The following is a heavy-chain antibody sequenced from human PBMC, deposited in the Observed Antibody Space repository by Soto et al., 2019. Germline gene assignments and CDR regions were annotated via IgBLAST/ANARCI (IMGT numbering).Heavy chain of an antibody. J-gene: IGHJ4*02. D-gene: IGHD6-6*01. CDR2: ISWNSGSI. CDR1: GFTFDDYA. V-gene: IGHV3-9*01. CDR3: AKELDDNQYSSSSGAAGYFDY. Sequence: EVQLVESGGGLVQPGRSLRLSCAASGFTFDDYAMHWVRQAPGKGLEWVSGISWNSGSIGYADSVKGRFTISRDNAKNSLYLQMNSLRAEDTALYYCAKELDDNQYSSSSGAAGYFDYWGQGTLVTVSS.